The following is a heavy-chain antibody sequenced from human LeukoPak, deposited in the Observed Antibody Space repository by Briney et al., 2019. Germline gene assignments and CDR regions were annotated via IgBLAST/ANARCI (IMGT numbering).Heavy chain of an antibody. Sequence: GASVKVSCKAPGYSFIHYYIHCVRQAPGQGLEWMGWINPNSGGTNYAQKLQGRLTMNRDTSISTAYMELSSLRSDDTAVYYCATSDWSNDAFDIWGQGTMVTVSS. CDR2: INPNSGGT. CDR1: GYSFIHYY. J-gene: IGHJ3*02. CDR3: ATSDWSNDAFDI. V-gene: IGHV1-2*02. D-gene: IGHD6-19*01.